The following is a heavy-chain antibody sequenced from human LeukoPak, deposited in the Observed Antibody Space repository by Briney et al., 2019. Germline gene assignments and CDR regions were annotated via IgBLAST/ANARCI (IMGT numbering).Heavy chain of an antibody. CDR3: ARGYYDTSAYIDY. D-gene: IGHD3-22*01. Sequence: SGPALVKPTQTLTLTCTFSGFSLSTGGMCVSWIRQPPGKALEWLTRIDWDNDKYYSTSLKTRLTISKDTSKNQVVLTMTNMDPVDTATYYCARGYYDTSAYIDYWGQGTLVTVSS. J-gene: IGHJ4*02. CDR2: IDWDNDK. CDR1: GFSLSTGGMC. V-gene: IGHV2-70*11.